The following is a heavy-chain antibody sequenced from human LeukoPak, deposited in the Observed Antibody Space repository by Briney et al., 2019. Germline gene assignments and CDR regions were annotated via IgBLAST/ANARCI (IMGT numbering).Heavy chain of an antibody. J-gene: IGHJ6*02. CDR3: AKGYSYGAYYYYGIDV. V-gene: IGHV3-23*01. D-gene: IGHD5-18*01. CDR1: GFTFSHYA. CDR2: LSGSDGRST. Sequence: PGGSLRLSCAASGFTFSHYAMSWVRQAPGQGLEWVSALSGSDGRSTYYADSVKGRFTISRDNSKNTLYLQMNSLRVEDTAVYYCAKGYSYGAYYYYGIDVWGQGTTVTVSS.